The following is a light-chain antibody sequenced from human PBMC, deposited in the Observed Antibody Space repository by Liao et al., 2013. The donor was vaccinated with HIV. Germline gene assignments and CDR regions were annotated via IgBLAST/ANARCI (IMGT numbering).Light chain of an antibody. J-gene: IGLJ2*01. CDR2: QDI. V-gene: IGLV3-1*01. CDR3: QAWDRNTAI. CDR1: KLGDKY. Sequence: SYEVTQPPSVSVSPGQTATITCSGDKLGDKYACWFQQKPGQSPVMVIYQDIKRPSGIPERFSGSNSGDTATLTISGTQAMDEADYYCQAWDRNTAIFGGGTKLTVL.